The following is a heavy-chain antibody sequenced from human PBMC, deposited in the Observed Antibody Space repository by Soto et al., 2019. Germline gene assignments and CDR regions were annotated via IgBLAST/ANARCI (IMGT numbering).Heavy chain of an antibody. CDR2: IYYSGST. J-gene: IGHJ4*02. CDR3: ARDLAVAGIPTYYFDY. CDR1: GDSISDYY. D-gene: IGHD6-19*01. V-gene: IGHV4-59*01. Sequence: QVQLQESGPGLVKPSETLSLTCTVSGDSISDYYWSWIRQPPGKGLEWIGYIYYSGSTKYTPSLKGRVTISVDTSKIHFSLKLSSVTAADTAVYYCARDLAVAGIPTYYFDYWGQGTLVTVSS.